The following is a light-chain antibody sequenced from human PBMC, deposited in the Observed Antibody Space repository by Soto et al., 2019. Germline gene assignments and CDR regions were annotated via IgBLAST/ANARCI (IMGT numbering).Light chain of an antibody. V-gene: IGKV3-15*01. CDR2: HAS. Sequence: EIVMTQSPATLSVSPGERATLSCRASQSVSSNLAWYQQKPDQAPRFLIFHASTRATGIPARFSGSGSGTEFTLTISSLQSEDFAVYYCQHYNNWPYTFGQGTKLEIK. CDR3: QHYNNWPYT. J-gene: IGKJ2*01. CDR1: QSVSSN.